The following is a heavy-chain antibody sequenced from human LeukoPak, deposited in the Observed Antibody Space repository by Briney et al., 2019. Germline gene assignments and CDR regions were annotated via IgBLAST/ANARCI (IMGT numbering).Heavy chain of an antibody. CDR1: GFTFRSYW. V-gene: IGHV3-7*01. Sequence: GGSLRLSCAASGFTFRSYWMTWVRQYPGKGLEWVANIKQDGSETYYADSVKGRFTISRGNAKRSLYLQMNSLRAEDTAVYYCARDGELGSPADAFDIWGQGTMVTVSS. D-gene: IGHD1-26*01. CDR3: ARDGELGSPADAFDI. CDR2: IKQDGSET. J-gene: IGHJ3*02.